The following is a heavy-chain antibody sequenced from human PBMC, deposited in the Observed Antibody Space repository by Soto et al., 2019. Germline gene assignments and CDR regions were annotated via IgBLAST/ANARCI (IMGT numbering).Heavy chain of an antibody. D-gene: IGHD5-18*01. J-gene: IGHJ4*02. CDR2: ISSNGGST. V-gene: IGHV3-64D*08. CDR3: VKGAVDTAMDTLFDY. Sequence: GGSLRLSCLASGFTFSSYAMHWVRQAPGKGLEYVSAISSNGGSTYYADSVKGRFTISRDNSKNTLYLQMSSLRAEDTAVYYCVKGAVDTAMDTLFDYWGQGTLVTVSS. CDR1: GFTFSSYA.